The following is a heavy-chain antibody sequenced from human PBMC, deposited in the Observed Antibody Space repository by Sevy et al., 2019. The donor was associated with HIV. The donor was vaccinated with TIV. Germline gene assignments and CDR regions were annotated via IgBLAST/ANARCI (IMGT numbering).Heavy chain of an antibody. CDR1: GFTFSSYS. J-gene: IGHJ4*02. Sequence: GGSLRLSCAASGFTFSSYSMNWVRQAPGKGLEWVSSISSSSSYIYYADSVKGRFTISRDNAKNSLYLQMYSLRAEDTAVYYCARVGIQLWSDYWGQGTLVTVSS. CDR2: ISSSSSYI. CDR3: ARVGIQLWSDY. D-gene: IGHD5-18*01. V-gene: IGHV3-21*01.